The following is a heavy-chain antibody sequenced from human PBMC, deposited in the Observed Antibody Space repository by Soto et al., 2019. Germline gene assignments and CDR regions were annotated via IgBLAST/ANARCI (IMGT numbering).Heavy chain of an antibody. V-gene: IGHV1-18*01. CDR3: ARARYGDY. CDR2: ISAHNGNT. CDR1: GYAFTTYG. D-gene: IGHD1-1*01. Sequence: QVHLVQSGAEVKKPGASVKVSCQGSGYAFTTYGITWVRQAPGQGLEWMGWISAHNGNTNYAQKLQGRVTVTRDTSTSTAYMELRSLIYDDTAVYYCARARYGDYWGQGALVTVSS. J-gene: IGHJ4*02.